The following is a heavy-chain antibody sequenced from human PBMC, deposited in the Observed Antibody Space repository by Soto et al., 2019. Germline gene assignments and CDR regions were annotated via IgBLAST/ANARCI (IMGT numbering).Heavy chain of an antibody. CDR3: ARDGVGAFDI. CDR2: ISYDGSNK. D-gene: IGHD1-26*01. J-gene: IGHJ3*02. V-gene: IGHV3-30*04. CDR1: GFTFSSYA. Sequence: GGSLRLSCAASGFTFSSYAMHWVRQAPGKGLEWVAVISYDGSNKYYADSVKGRFTISRDNSKNTLYLQMNSPRAEDTAVYYCARDGVGAFDIWGQGTMVTVSS.